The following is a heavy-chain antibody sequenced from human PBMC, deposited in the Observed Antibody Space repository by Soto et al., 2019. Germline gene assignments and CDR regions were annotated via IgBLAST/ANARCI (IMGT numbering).Heavy chain of an antibody. CDR3: ARHGENYDFWSGYYGGVFDY. CDR1: GGSISSSSYY. Sequence: SETLSLTCTVSGGSISSSSYYWGWIRQPPGKGLEWIGSIYYSGSTYYNPSLKSRVTISVDTSKNQFSLKLSPVTAADTAVYYCARHGENYDFWSGYYGGVFDYWGQGTLVTVSS. D-gene: IGHD3-3*01. CDR2: IYYSGST. J-gene: IGHJ4*02. V-gene: IGHV4-39*01.